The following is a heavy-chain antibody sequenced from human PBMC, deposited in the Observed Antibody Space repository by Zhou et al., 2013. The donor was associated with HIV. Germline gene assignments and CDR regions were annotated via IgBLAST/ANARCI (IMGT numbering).Heavy chain of an antibody. J-gene: IGHJ4*02. V-gene: IGHV1-69*12. D-gene: IGHD3-22*01. CDR2: FIPIFGTA. CDR1: GGTFSSYA. CDR3: ARGGYYDSSGYYQNLFDC. Sequence: QVQLVQSGAEVKKPGSSVKVSCKASGGTFSSYAISWVRQAPGQGLEWMGGFIPIFGTANYAQKFQGRVTITADESTSTGYMELSSLRSEDTAVYYCARGGYYDSSGYYQNLFDCWGQGTLVTVSS.